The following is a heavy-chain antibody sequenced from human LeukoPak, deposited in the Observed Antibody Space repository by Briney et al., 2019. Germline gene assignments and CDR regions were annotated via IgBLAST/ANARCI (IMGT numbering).Heavy chain of an antibody. CDR2: IIPIFGTA. D-gene: IGHD6-19*01. Sequence: ASVKVSCKASGGTFSSYAISWVRQAPGQGLEWMGGIIPIFGTANYAQKFQGRVTITADESTSTAYMELSSLRSEDTAVYYCARGVLVAVAGEYYYYYMDVWGKGTTVTVSS. V-gene: IGHV1-69*13. CDR1: GGTFSSYA. CDR3: ARGVLVAVAGEYYYYYMDV. J-gene: IGHJ6*03.